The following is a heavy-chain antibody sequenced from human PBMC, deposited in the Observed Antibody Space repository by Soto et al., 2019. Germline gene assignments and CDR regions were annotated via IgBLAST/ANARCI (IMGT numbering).Heavy chain of an antibody. CDR3: AKDLAYYDXWSGYPPEVYYYYGMDV. CDR2: ISYDGSNK. D-gene: IGHD3-3*01. Sequence: GGSLRLSCAASGFTFSSYGMHWVRQAPGKGLEWVAVISYDGSNKYYADSVKGRFTISRDNSKNTLYLQMNSLRAEDTAVYYCAKDLAYYDXWSGYPPEVYYYYGMDVWGQGTTVTVSS. CDR1: GFTFSSYG. J-gene: IGHJ6*02. V-gene: IGHV3-30*18.